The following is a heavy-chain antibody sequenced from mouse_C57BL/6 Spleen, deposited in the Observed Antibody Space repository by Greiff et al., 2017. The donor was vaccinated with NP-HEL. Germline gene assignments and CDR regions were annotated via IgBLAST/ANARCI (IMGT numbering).Heavy chain of an antibody. V-gene: IGHV2-2*01. CDR2: IWSGGST. CDR3: ARSLYDYDGPWFAY. J-gene: IGHJ3*01. D-gene: IGHD2-4*01. CDR1: GFSLTSYG. Sequence: VKLQESGPGLVQPSQSLSITCTVSGFSLTSYGVHWVRQSPGEGLEWLGVIWSGGSTDYNAAFISRLSISKDNSKSQVFFKMNSLQADDTAIYYCARSLYDYDGPWFAYWGQGTLATVSA.